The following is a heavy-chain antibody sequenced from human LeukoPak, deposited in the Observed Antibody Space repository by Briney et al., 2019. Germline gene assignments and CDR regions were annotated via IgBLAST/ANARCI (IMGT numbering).Heavy chain of an antibody. D-gene: IGHD3-10*01. V-gene: IGHV6-1*01. Sequence: SQTLSLTCAISGDSVSSNSAAWNWIRQSPSRGLEWLGRTYYRSKWYNDYAVPVKSRITINPDTSKNQFSLQLNSVTPEDTAVYYCAREYYYGSGSVRLNWCDPWGQGTLVTVSS. CDR3: AREYYYGSGSVRLNWCDP. CDR1: GDSVSSNSAA. J-gene: IGHJ5*02. CDR2: TYYRSKWYN.